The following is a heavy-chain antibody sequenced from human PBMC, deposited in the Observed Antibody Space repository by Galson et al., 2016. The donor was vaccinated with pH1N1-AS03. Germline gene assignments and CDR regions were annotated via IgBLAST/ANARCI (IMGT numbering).Heavy chain of an antibody. V-gene: IGHV5-51*01. CDR2: IYPGDSDT. J-gene: IGHJ4*02. Sequence: QSGAEVKKPGESLKISCKGSGYTFSSYWIAWVRQMPGKGLEWMGIIYPGDSDTKYSPAFQGQVTISADTSISTAYLQWNSLKASDTAIYYCARWSNDYGSYWGQGTLVTVSS. D-gene: IGHD4-17*01. CDR1: GYTFSSYW. CDR3: ARWSNDYGSY.